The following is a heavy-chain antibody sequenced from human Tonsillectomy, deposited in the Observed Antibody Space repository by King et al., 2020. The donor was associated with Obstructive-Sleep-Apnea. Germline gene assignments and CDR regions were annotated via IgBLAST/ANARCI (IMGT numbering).Heavy chain of an antibody. CDR1: GFTFSSYA. V-gene: IGHV3-30*04. CDR3: ATQFEIVVVVAATPYFDY. Sequence: QLVQSGGGVVQPGRSLRLSCAASGFTFSSYAMHWVRQAPGKGLEWVAVISYDGSNKYYADSVKGRFTISRDNSKNTLYLQMNSLRAEDTAVYYCATQFEIVVVVAATPYFDYWGQGTLVTVSS. D-gene: IGHD2-15*01. J-gene: IGHJ4*02. CDR2: ISYDGSNK.